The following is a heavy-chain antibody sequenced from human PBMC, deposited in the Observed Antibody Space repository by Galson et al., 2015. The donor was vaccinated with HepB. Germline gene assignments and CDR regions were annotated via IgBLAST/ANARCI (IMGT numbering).Heavy chain of an antibody. Sequence: SLRLSCAASGFTFSSYEMNWVRQAPGKGLEWVSYISSSGSTIYYADSVKGRFTISRDNAKNSLYLQMNSLRAEDTAVYYCARAPLLVNSYGDLYFDYWGQGTLVTVSS. V-gene: IGHV3-48*03. D-gene: IGHD5-18*01. CDR3: ARAPLLVNSYGDLYFDY. J-gene: IGHJ4*02. CDR2: ISSSGSTI. CDR1: GFTFSSYE.